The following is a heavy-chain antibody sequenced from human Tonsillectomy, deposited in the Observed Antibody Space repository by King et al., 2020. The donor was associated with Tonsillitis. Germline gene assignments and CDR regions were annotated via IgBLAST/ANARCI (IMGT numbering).Heavy chain of an antibody. Sequence: VQLVESGGGLVQPGGSLRLSCEAFGFTFRNYAMSWVRQAPEKGLEWVSATTASGGTTYYADSVTGRLTISRDNSKNTLYLQMNSLRAEDTAVYYCARDPVVMSTIPSWYFDLWGRGTLVTVSS. D-gene: IGHD5-24*01. V-gene: IGHV3-23*04. CDR2: TTASGGTT. CDR3: ARDPVVMSTIPSWYFDL. J-gene: IGHJ2*01. CDR1: GFTFRNYA.